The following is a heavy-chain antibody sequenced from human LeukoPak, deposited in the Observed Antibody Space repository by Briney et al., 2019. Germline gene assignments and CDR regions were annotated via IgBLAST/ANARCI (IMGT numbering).Heavy chain of an antibody. V-gene: IGHV3-11*01. CDR2: ISSSGSTI. Sequence: GGSLRLSCAASGFTFSDYYMSWIRQAPGRGVEWVSYISSSGSTIYYAYSVKGRFTISRDNAKNSLYLQMNSLRAEDTAVYYCASYNADAFDIWGQGTMVTVSS. D-gene: IGHD1-1*01. J-gene: IGHJ3*02. CDR3: ASYNADAFDI. CDR1: GFTFSDYY.